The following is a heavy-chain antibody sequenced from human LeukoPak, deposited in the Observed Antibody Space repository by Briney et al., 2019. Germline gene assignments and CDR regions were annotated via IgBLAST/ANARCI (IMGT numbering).Heavy chain of an antibody. CDR1: GGSISSSSYY. Sequence: PSETLSLTCTVSGGSISSSSYYWGWIRQPPGKGLEWIGRIYGSGSTNYSPSLRSRVTISIDTSKNQFSLKLNSVTAADTAVYYCARGWGSTSSNYFDPWGQGTLVTVSS. V-gene: IGHV4-61*05. J-gene: IGHJ5*02. CDR3: ARGWGSTSSNYFDP. D-gene: IGHD2-2*01. CDR2: IYGSGST.